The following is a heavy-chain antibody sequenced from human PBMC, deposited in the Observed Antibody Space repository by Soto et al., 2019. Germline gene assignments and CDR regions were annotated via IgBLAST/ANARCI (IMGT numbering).Heavy chain of an antibody. Sequence: EVQLVESGGGLVQPGGSLRLSCAASGFSFSDNYVDWVRQAPGKGLEWVGRTRNKANSYTTEYGTFVKGRFTISRDDAKKPMYRQMISLKPEDTALYYCLRASYSLAGYSEFWGQGTLVTVSS. D-gene: IGHD3-16*01. V-gene: IGHV3-72*01. CDR2: TRNKANSYTT. CDR1: GFSFSDNY. J-gene: IGHJ4*02. CDR3: LRASYSLAGYSEF.